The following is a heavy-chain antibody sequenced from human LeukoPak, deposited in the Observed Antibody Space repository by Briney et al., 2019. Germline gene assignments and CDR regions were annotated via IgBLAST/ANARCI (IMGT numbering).Heavy chain of an antibody. V-gene: IGHV3-9*01. CDR3: AAVNGYGDYGYY. Sequence: GGSLRLSCAASGFTFDDYAMHWVRQAPGKGLEWVSGISWNSGSIGYADSVKGRFTISRDNAKNSLYLQMNSLRAEDTALYYCAAVNGYGDYGYYWGQGTLVTVSS. CDR1: GFTFDDYA. D-gene: IGHD4-17*01. CDR2: ISWNSGSI. J-gene: IGHJ4*02.